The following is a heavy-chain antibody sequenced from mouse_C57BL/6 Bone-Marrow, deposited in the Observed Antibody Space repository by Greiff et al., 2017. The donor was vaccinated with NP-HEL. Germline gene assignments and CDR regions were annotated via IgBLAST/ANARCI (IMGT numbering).Heavy chain of an antibody. CDR3: ATTMDTEAWFAY. Sequence: EVQLQQSGPELVKPGASVKISCKASGYTFTDYYMNWVKQSHGKSLEWIGDINPNNGGTSYNQKFKGKATLTVDKSSSTAYMELRSLTSEDSAVYYCATTMDTEAWFAYWGQGTLVTVSA. CDR1: GYTFTDYY. CDR2: INPNNGGT. V-gene: IGHV1-26*01. J-gene: IGHJ3*01. D-gene: IGHD2-2*01.